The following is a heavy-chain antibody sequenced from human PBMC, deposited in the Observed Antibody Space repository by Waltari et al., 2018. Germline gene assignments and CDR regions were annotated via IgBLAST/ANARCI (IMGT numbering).Heavy chain of an antibody. CDR1: GYIFTGIY. D-gene: IGHD2-2*01. CDR2: INPHSGDT. J-gene: IGHJ4*02. CDR3: ARGSSRVDF. V-gene: IGHV1-2*02. Sequence: QVQLVHSGAEVRKPGASVAVSCRASGYIFTGIYINWVRQAPGQGLEWMGWINPHSGDTNYAQKFRGRITMTRDTAITTAYIELSSLTSDDTAVYYCARGSSRVDFWGQGTLVTVSS.